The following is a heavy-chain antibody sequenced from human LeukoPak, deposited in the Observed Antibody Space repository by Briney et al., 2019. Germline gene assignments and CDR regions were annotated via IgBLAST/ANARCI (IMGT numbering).Heavy chain of an antibody. CDR1: GFTFSDYY. J-gene: IGHJ4*02. CDR3: AIAAALSR. D-gene: IGHD2-2*01. Sequence: GGSLRLSCAASGFTFSDYYMSWIRQAPGKGPEWVSYIGSSGSHTNYADSVKGRFTISRDNARNSLYLQMNSLRAEDTAVYYCAIAAALSRWGQGTLVTVSS. V-gene: IGHV3-11*05. CDR2: IGSSGSHT.